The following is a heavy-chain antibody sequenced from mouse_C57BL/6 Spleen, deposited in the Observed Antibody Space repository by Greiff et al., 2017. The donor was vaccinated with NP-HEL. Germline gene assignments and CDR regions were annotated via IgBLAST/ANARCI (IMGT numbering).Heavy chain of an antibody. J-gene: IGHJ1*03. CDR2: IDPNSGGT. D-gene: IGHD2-4*01. CDR1: GYTFTSYW. Sequence: QVQLQQSGAELVKPGASVKLSCKASGYTFTSYWMHWVKQRPGRGLEWIGRIDPNSGGTKYNEKFKSKATLTVDKPSSTAYMQLSSLTSEDSAVYYCARGAIYYDYDDWYFDVWGTGTTVTVSS. CDR3: ARGAIYYDYDDWYFDV. V-gene: IGHV1-72*01.